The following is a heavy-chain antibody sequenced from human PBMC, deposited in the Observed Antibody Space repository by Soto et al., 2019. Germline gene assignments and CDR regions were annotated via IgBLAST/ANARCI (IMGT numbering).Heavy chain of an antibody. CDR2: ISGDATTT. J-gene: IGHJ4*02. D-gene: IGHD3-10*01. CDR1: GFRFSDHY. CDR3: ASDPYYYASGF. Sequence: QVQLVESGGGLVEPGGSLRLSCAASGFRFSDHYMTWIRQARGKGLEWVSKISGDATTTYYADSVKGRFTVSRDNAKNSVYLQMNSLRVEDTAVYYCASDPYYYASGFWGQGTLVTVSS. V-gene: IGHV3-11*01.